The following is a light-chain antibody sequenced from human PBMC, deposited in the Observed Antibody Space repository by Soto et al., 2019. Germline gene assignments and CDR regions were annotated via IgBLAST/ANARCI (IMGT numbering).Light chain of an antibody. CDR2: EGT. Sequence: QSALTQPASVSGSPGQSITLSCTGTSSDVGSYNLVSWYQQHPGKDPKLMIYEGTKRPSGVSNRFSGSKSGNTASLTISGLQAEDEADYYCCSYAGGVIFGGGTKVTVL. J-gene: IGLJ2*01. CDR1: SSDVGSYNL. V-gene: IGLV2-23*01. CDR3: CSYAGGVI.